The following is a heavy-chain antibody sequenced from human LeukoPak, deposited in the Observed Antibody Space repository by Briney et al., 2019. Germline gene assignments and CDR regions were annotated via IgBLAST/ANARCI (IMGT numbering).Heavy chain of an antibody. CDR3: ARGYCSSTSCPGEYGMDV. V-gene: IGHV1-69*13. J-gene: IGHJ6*02. CDR2: IIPIFGTA. D-gene: IGHD2-2*01. CDR1: GYTFTSYG. Sequence: VASVKVSCKASGYTFTSYGISWVRQAPGQGLEWMGGIIPIFGTANYAQKFQGRVTITADESTSTAYMELSSLRSEDTAVYYCARGYCSSTSCPGEYGMDVWGQGTTVTVSS.